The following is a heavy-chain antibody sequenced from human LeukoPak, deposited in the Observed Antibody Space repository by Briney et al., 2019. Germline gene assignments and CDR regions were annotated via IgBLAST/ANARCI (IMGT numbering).Heavy chain of an antibody. J-gene: IGHJ3*01. Sequence: SETLSLTCAVYGGSFSGYYWSWIRQPAGKGLEWIGRIYTSGSTNYNPSLKSRVTISVDTSKNQFSLKLNSMTAADTAVYYCARDQGNVDSSAWYLVGNAFDFWGQGSMVTVSS. CDR3: ARDQGNVDSSAWYLVGNAFDF. CDR1: GGSFSGYY. CDR2: IYTSGST. V-gene: IGHV4-4*07. D-gene: IGHD6-19*01.